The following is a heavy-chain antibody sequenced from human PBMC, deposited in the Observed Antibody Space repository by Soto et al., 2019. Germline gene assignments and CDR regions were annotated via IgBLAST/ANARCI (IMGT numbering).Heavy chain of an antibody. CDR3: ARVYDSSGYYPTYFDY. Sequence: ASVKVSCKASGYTITSYGISWVRQAPGQGLEWMGWISAYNGNTNYAQKLQGRVTMTTDTSTSTAYMELRSLRSDDTAVYYCARVYDSSGYYPTYFDYWGQGTLVTVSS. D-gene: IGHD3-22*01. J-gene: IGHJ4*02. V-gene: IGHV1-18*04. CDR1: GYTITSYG. CDR2: ISAYNGNT.